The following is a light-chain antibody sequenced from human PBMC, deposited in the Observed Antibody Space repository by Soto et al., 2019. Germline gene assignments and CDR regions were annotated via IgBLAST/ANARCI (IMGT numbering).Light chain of an antibody. J-gene: IGKJ3*01. CDR3: QQYDSLRVT. Sequence: DIQMTQSPSSLSASVGDRVTITCQASQDINNYLNWYQQKPGKPPKFLIYDAANLEPGVPSRFSGRGSGTDFTFTISSLQPEDIATYYCQQYDSLRVTFGPGTKVDL. CDR1: QDINNY. V-gene: IGKV1-33*01. CDR2: DAA.